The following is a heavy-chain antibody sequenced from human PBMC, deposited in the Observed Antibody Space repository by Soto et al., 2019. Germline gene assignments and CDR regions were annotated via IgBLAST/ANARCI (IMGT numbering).Heavy chain of an antibody. V-gene: IGHV4-59*01. CDR2: IYYSVRT. D-gene: IGHD4-17*01. CDR3: VRGGGDDFGYSGGFEF. J-gene: IGHJ4*02. CDR1: GGSIRDYV. Sequence: PSETLSLTCTVSGGSIRDYVWTWIRQPPGKGLEWIGYIYYSVRTNYNPSLKSRVSISVDTSKNHFSLQLRSVPAADTAVYYCVRGGGDDFGYSGGFEFWGQGTLVTVSS.